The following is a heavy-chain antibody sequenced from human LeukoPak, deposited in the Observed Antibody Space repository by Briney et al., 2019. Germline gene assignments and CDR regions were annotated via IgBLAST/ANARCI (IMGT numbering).Heavy chain of an antibody. V-gene: IGHV4-59*01. CDR1: GGSISSYY. D-gene: IGHD5-24*01. Sequence: SETLFLTCTVSGGSISSYYWSWIRQPPGKGLEWIGYIYYSGSTNYNPSLKSRVTISVDTSKNQFSLKLSSVTAADTAVYYCARWGGGYNYWWFDPWGQGTLVTVSS. J-gene: IGHJ5*02. CDR2: IYYSGST. CDR3: ARWGGGYNYWWFDP.